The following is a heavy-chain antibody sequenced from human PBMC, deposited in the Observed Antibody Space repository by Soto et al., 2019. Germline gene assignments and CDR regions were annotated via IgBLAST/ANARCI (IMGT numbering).Heavy chain of an antibody. V-gene: IGHV3-7*01. CDR3: ARAIAADASF. CDR2: INQDGSKK. Sequence: EVQMVESGGGLVQPGGSLRLSCTSSGFIISSYCMHWVRQAPGKGLEWVANINQDGSKKYFVDSVKGRFTISRDNAKNSLYLQMNSLTAEDTAVYYCARAIAADASFWGQGTLVTVSS. D-gene: IGHD6-13*01. J-gene: IGHJ4*02. CDR1: GFIISSYC.